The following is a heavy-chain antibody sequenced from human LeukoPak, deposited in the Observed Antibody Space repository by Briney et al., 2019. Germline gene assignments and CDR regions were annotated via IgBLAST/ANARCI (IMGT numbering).Heavy chain of an antibody. CDR2: FDPEDGET. V-gene: IGHV1-24*01. J-gene: IGHJ3*02. CDR3: AFVPGIAAAGPREKDAFDI. CDR1: GYTLTELS. D-gene: IGHD6-13*01. Sequence: GASVKVSCKVSGYTLTELSMHWVRQAPGKGLEWMGGFDPEDGETIYAQKFQGRVTMTEDTSTDTACMELSSLRYEDTAVYYCAFVPGIAAAGPREKDAFDIWGQGTMVTVSS.